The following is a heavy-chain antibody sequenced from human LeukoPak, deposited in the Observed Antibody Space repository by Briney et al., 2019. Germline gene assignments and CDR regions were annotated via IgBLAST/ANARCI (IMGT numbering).Heavy chain of an antibody. Sequence: SVKVSCKASGGTFSSYAISWVRQAPGQGLEWMGGIIPIFGTANYAQKFQGRVTITTDESTSTAYMELSSLRSEDTAVYYCATSTPAVAGMYYWGQGTLVTVSS. CDR3: ATSTPAVAGMYY. V-gene: IGHV1-69*05. J-gene: IGHJ4*02. CDR1: GGTFSSYA. D-gene: IGHD6-19*01. CDR2: IIPIFGTA.